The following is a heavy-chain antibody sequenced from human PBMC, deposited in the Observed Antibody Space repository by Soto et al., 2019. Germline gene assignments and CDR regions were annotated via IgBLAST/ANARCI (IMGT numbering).Heavy chain of an antibody. CDR2: IYYSGST. CDR3: ARLQLWSSLAQYTEREFDY. V-gene: IGHV4-31*03. D-gene: IGHD5-18*01. Sequence: SETLSLTCTVSGGSISSGGYYWSWIRQHPGKGLEWIGYIYYSGSTYYNPSLKSRVTISVDTSKNQFSLKLSSVTAADTAVYYCARLQLWSSLAQYTEREFDYWGQGTLVTVSS. CDR1: GGSISSGGYY. J-gene: IGHJ4*02.